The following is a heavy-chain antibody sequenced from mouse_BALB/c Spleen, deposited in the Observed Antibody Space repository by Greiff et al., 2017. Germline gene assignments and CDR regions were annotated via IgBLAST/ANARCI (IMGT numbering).Heavy chain of an antibody. CDR3: ARVTTAYFDV. CDR1: GFTFTDYY. Sequence: EVQGVESGGGLVQPGGSLRLSCATSGFTFTDYYMSWVRQPPGKALEWLGFIRNKANGYTTEYSASVKGRFTISRDNSQSILYLQMNTLRAEDSATYYCARVTTAYFDVWGAGTTVTVSS. CDR2: IRNKANGYTT. D-gene: IGHD1-2*01. V-gene: IGHV7-3*02. J-gene: IGHJ1*01.